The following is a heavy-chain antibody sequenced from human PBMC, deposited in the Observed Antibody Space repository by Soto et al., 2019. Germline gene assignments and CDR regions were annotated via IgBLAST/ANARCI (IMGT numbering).Heavy chain of an antibody. CDR3: ARGGGPPNYYYYGMDV. Sequence: SQTLSLTCAISGDSVSSNSAAWNWIRQSPSRGLEWLGRTYYRSKWYNDYAVSVKSRITINPDTSKNQFSLQLNSVTPEDTAVYYCARGGGPPNYYYYGMDVWGQGTTVTVSS. CDR2: TYYRSKWYN. V-gene: IGHV6-1*01. J-gene: IGHJ6*02. CDR1: GDSVSSNSAA.